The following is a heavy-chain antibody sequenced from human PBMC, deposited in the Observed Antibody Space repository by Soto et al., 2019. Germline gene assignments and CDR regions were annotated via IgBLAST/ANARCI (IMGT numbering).Heavy chain of an antibody. CDR2: ISYRGSS. V-gene: IGHV4-61*08. D-gene: IGHD1-1*01. CDR1: GASVSTDGYY. Sequence: LSLTCIVSGASVSTDGYYWSWIRQPPGKALEWIGYISYRGSSGYNPSLRSRVTTSVDTSKNQFSLILSSVTAADTAVYFCARLSRTEPVANNYYHRLDVWGQGTTVTVSS. CDR3: ARLSRTEPVANNYYHRLDV. J-gene: IGHJ6*02.